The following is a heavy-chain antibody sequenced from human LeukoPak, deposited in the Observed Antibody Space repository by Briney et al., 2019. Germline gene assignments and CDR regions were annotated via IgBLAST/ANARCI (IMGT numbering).Heavy chain of an antibody. CDR3: AKDWGMSSGSYRIGMDV. V-gene: IGHV3-9*01. D-gene: IGHD3-22*01. J-gene: IGHJ6*02. CDR1: GFTFDDYA. Sequence: PGGSLRLSCAASGFTFDDYAMHWVRQAPGKGLEWVSGISWNSGSIGYADSVKGRFTIPRDNAKNSLYLQMNSLRAEDTALYYCAKDWGMSSGSYRIGMDVWGQGTTVTVSS. CDR2: ISWNSGSI.